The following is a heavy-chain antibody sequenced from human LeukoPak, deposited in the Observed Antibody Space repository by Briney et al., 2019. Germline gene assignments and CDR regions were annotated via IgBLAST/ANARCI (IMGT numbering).Heavy chain of an antibody. CDR1: GFTFSSHA. D-gene: IGHD3-3*01. Sequence: GGSLRLSCAASGFTFSSHAMRWVRQAPGKGLEWVSGISGSGGSTNYADSVKGRFTISRENSKNTLYLQMNSLGAEDTALYNGARSGSGWAFDIWGQGTMVTVSS. J-gene: IGHJ3*02. V-gene: IGHV3-23*01. CDR2: ISGSGGST. CDR3: ARSGSGWAFDI.